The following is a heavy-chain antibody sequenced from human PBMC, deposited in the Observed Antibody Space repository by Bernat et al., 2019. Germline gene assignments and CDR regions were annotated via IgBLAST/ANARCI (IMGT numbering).Heavy chain of an antibody. Sequence: VQLLESGGGVVQPGRSLRLSCAASGFTFSSYGMHWVRQAPGKGLEWVAVISYDGSNKYYADSVKGRFTISRDNSKNTLYLQMNSLRAEDTAVYYCAKDHAGFDPWGQGTLVTVSS. CDR1: GFTFSSYG. V-gene: IGHV3-30*18. CDR2: ISYDGSNK. J-gene: IGHJ5*02. CDR3: AKDHAGFDP.